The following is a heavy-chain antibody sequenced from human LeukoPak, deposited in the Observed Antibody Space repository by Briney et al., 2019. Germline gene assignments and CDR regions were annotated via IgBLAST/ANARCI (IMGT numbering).Heavy chain of an antibody. CDR1: GFTFSSYE. V-gene: IGHV3-48*03. J-gene: IGHJ4*02. CDR3: AREGSTVTADFDY. CDR2: ISSSGSTI. D-gene: IGHD4-17*01. Sequence: GGSLRLSCAASGFTFSSYEMNWVRQAPGKGLEWVSYISSSGSTIYYADSVKGRFTISRDNAKNSLYLQMNSLRAEDTAVYYCAREGSTVTADFDYWGQGTLVIVSS.